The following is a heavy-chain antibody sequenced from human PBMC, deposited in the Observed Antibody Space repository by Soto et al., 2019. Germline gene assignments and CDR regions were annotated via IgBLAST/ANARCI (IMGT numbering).Heavy chain of an antibody. CDR2: ISSSSYTI. CDR3: ARDPDSRTSYFDY. CDR1: GFTFSTYE. V-gene: IGHV3-48*03. Sequence: EVQLVESGGGLVQPGGSLRLSCAASGFTFSTYEMNWVRQAPGKGLEWISHISSSSYTIYYADSVKGRFTISRDNAKNSLYLQINNLRAEDTAVYYCARDPDSRTSYFDYWGQGTLVTVSS. D-gene: IGHD3-22*01. J-gene: IGHJ4*02.